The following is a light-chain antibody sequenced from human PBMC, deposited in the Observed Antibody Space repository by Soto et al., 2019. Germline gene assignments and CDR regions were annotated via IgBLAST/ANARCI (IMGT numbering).Light chain of an antibody. CDR3: QQYNNWPPIT. CDR2: GAS. J-gene: IGKJ5*01. CDR1: QSVKSN. Sequence: ETVMTQSPATLSVSPGERATLSCRASQSVKSNLAWYQHKPGQAPRLLIYGASTRASGVPARFSGSGSGTEFTLTISCLQSDDFAVYHCQQYNNWPPITFGQGTRLETK. V-gene: IGKV3-15*01.